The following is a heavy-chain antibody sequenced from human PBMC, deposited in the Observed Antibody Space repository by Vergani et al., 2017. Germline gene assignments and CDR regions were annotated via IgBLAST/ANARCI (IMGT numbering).Heavy chain of an antibody. D-gene: IGHD3-22*01. CDR2: IYSGDET. J-gene: IGHJ5*02. Sequence: ELQLVESRGGLVQPGGSLRLSCAASGSTVSGNYMTWVRQAPGKGLEWVSHIYSGDETYYADSVKGRVTISRDTSKNTLYLQMNSLRAEDTAVYYCAKEADFDYYDPGWFDPWGQGTLVTVSS. CDR1: GSTVSGNY. V-gene: IGHV3-66*02. CDR3: AKEADFDYYDPGWFDP.